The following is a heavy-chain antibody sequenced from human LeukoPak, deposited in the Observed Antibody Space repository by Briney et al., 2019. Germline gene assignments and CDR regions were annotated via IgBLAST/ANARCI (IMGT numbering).Heavy chain of an antibody. D-gene: IGHD5-18*01. Sequence: ASVKVSCKASGYTFTGHYIYWVRQAPGQGLEWLGWINPNSGGTDYAQNFQGRVTMTRDTSISTAYMELSRLRSDDTAVYFCARGDRRTLWAPLDYWGQGTLVTVSS. V-gene: IGHV1-2*02. CDR3: ARGDRRTLWAPLDY. CDR2: INPNSGGT. J-gene: IGHJ4*02. CDR1: GYTFTGHY.